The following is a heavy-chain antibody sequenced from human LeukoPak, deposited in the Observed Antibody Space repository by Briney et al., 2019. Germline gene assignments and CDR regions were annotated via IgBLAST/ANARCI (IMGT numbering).Heavy chain of an antibody. CDR2: IKQDGSEK. D-gene: IGHD3-10*01. Sequence: SGGSLRLSCAASGFTFSSYCMSWVRQAPAKGLEWVANIKQDGSEKYYVDSVKGRFTISRDNAKNSLYLQMNSLRAEDTAVYYCATADYYGSGGYFYFDYWGQGTLVTVSS. CDR3: ATADYYGSGGYFYFDY. CDR1: GFTFSSYC. J-gene: IGHJ4*02. V-gene: IGHV3-7*01.